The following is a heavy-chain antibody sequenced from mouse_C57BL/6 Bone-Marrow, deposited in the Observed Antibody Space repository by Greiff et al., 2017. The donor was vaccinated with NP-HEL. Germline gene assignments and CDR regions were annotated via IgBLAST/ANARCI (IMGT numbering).Heavy chain of an antibody. Sequence: VQLQQSGPELVKPGASVKMSCKASGYTFTDYNMHWVKQSHGKSLEWIGYINTNNGGTSSNQKFKGKARVTVNKSSRTAYMEVRSLTSEESAVDYGARGGLYFDYWGQGTTLTVSS. D-gene: IGHD3-3*01. CDR2: INTNNGGT. V-gene: IGHV1-22*01. CDR1: GYTFTDYN. CDR3: ARGGLYFDY. J-gene: IGHJ2*01.